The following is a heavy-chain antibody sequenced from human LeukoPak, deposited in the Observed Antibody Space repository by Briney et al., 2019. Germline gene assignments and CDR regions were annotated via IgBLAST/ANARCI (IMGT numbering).Heavy chain of an antibody. V-gene: IGHV4-39*01. CDR2: IYYSGST. Sequence: TSETLSLTCTVSGGSISANNYYWGWIRQPPGKGLEWIGSIYYSGSTYYNPSLKSRVSISVDTFKNQLSLKLTSVTAADTSVYCCARLRGYSYGSMDYWGQGTLVTVSS. CDR1: GGSISANNYY. D-gene: IGHD5-18*01. J-gene: IGHJ4*02. CDR3: ARLRGYSYGSMDY.